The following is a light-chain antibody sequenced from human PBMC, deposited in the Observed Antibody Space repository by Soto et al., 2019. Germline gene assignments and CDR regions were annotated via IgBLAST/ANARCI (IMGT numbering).Light chain of an antibody. J-gene: IGKJ1*01. V-gene: IGKV3-15*01. CDR1: QSVSSN. Sequence: EIVMTQSPATLSVSPGERATLSCRASQSVSSNLAWYQQKPGQAPRLLIYGASTRATGIPARFSGSGSGTELTLNISSLQSEDFAVYYWQQYNNWPPWTFGQGTKVEIK. CDR3: QQYNNWPPWT. CDR2: GAS.